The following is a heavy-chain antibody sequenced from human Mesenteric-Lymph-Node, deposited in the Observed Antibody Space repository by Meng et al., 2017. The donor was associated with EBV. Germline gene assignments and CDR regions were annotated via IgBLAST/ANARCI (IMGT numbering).Heavy chain of an antibody. D-gene: IGHD1-7*01. Sequence: QGQQEESGPGRVKSSGPLSLTCAVSGGSISGNNWWSWIRQPPGKGLEWIGEVFHIGSTNYNPSLKSRVTISLDKSKNQFSLKLTSVTAADTAVYFCARVSGISGTWLDCWGQGTLVTVSS. V-gene: IGHV4-4*02. CDR2: VFHIGST. CDR1: GGSISGNNW. CDR3: ARVSGISGTWLDC. J-gene: IGHJ1*01.